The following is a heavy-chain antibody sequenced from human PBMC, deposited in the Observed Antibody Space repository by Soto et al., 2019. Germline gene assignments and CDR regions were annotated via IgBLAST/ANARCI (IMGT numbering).Heavy chain of an antibody. V-gene: IGHV3-33*01. CDR2: IWSDGSEK. J-gene: IGHJ4*02. Sequence: PGGSLRLPCTASGITFRSHGMHWVRQAPGKGLEWVAVIWSDGSEKYYADSVKDRFTISRDNSKNTLYLQMNSLRVEDTAVYYCARWADAKRLDYWGQGTPVTVSS. CDR1: GITFRSHG. CDR3: ARWADAKRLDY.